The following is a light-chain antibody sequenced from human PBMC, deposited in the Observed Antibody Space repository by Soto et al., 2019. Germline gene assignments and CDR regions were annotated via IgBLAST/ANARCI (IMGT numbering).Light chain of an antibody. V-gene: IGLV2-14*01. CDR1: SSDVGAYNY. Sequence: SALTQPASVSGSPGQSITISCTGTSSDVGAYNYDSWYQQYPGEAPKVIIYDVSHRPAGVSNRFPGSKSGNTASLTISGLQTQDEADYYCSSYTSATTYVFGTGTKVTVL. CDR3: SSYTSATTYV. J-gene: IGLJ1*01. CDR2: DVS.